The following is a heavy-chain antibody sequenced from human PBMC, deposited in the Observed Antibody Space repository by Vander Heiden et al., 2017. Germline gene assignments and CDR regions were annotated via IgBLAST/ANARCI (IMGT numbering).Heavy chain of an antibody. CDR1: GFTFSRYW. J-gene: IGHJ4*02. V-gene: IGHV3-7*01. CDR2: IKEDGSEK. D-gene: IGHD6-19*01. Sequence: EVQLVESGGGLVQPGGSLSLSCAASGFTFSRYWMSWVRQAPGKGLEWVASIKEDGSEKYYVDSVKGRFTISRDNAKNSLYLQMNSLRVEDTAVYYCARGGGWDHDYWGQGTLVTVSS. CDR3: ARGGGWDHDY.